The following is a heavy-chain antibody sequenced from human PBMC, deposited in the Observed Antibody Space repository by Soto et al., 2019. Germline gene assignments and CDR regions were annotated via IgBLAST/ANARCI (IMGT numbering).Heavy chain of an antibody. D-gene: IGHD6-25*01. CDR3: ARTSSGTGSFHH. CDR1: GYTFTSYG. V-gene: IGHV1-18*04. J-gene: IGHJ1*01. CDR2: ISVYNGVT. Sequence: GASVKVSCKASGYTFTSYGISWVRQAPGQGLEWLGWISVYNGVTTYAQKLQGRVSMTTDTSTNTSYMELRRLRSDDTAVYFCARTSSGTGSFHHWGQGTLVTVSS.